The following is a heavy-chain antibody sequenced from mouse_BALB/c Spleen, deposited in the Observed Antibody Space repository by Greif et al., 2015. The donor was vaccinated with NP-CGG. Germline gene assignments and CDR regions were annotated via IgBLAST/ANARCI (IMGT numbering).Heavy chain of an antibody. V-gene: IGHV14-3*02. D-gene: IGHD1-1*01. CDR1: GFNIKDTY. Sequence: EVKLVESGAELVKPGASVKLSCTASGFNIKDTYMHWVKQRPEQGLEWIGRIDPANGNTKYDPKFQGKATITADTSSNTAYLQLSSLTSEDTAVYSCARDYGSSPSYAMDYWGQGTSVTVSS. CDR2: IDPANGNT. CDR3: ARDYGSSPSYAMDY. J-gene: IGHJ4*01.